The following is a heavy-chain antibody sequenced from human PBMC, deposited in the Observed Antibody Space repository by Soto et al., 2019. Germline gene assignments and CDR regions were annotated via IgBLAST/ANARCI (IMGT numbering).Heavy chain of an antibody. CDR3: ARDFGPSSWYNWFDP. CDR1: GFTLSTYG. CDR2: ISHDGGAI. Sequence: QEQLVESGGGVVQPGTSLRLSCAASGFTLSTYGMHWVRQAPGKGLEWLAMISHDGGAIHYTDSVKGRCTVSRDTSSNTFHLLVNRPRLEDTGVYYWARDFGPSSWYNWFDPWGQGTLVTVSS. J-gene: IGHJ5*02. D-gene: IGHD6-13*01. V-gene: IGHV3-30*03.